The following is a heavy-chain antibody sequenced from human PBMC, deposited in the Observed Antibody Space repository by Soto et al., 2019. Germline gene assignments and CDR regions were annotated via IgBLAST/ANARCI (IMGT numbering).Heavy chain of an antibody. CDR2: ISYDGSNK. D-gene: IGHD4-17*01. Sequence: QVQLVESGGGVVQPGRSLRLSCAASGFTFSSYGMHWVRQAPGKGLEWVAVISYDGSNKYYADSVKGPFTISRDNSKNTLYLQMNSLRAEDTAVYYCAKDLRWGPFYYYYGMDVWGQGTTVTVSS. CDR1: GFTFSSYG. J-gene: IGHJ6*02. V-gene: IGHV3-30*18. CDR3: AKDLRWGPFYYYYGMDV.